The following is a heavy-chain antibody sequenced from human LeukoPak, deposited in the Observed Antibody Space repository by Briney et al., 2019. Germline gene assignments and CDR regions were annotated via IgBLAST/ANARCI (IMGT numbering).Heavy chain of an antibody. Sequence: DIXWVRQATGQGLEWMGWMNPNSGNTGYAQKFQGRVTITRNTSISTAYMELSSLRSEDTAVYYCARRRAAAGTQHFDYWGQGTLVTVSS. CDR3: ARRRAAAGTQHFDY. D-gene: IGHD6-13*01. J-gene: IGHJ4*02. CDR2: MNPNSGNT. V-gene: IGHV1-8*03. CDR1: D.